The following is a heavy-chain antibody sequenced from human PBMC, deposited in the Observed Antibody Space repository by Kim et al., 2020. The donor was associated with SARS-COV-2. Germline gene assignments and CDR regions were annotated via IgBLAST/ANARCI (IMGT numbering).Heavy chain of an antibody. D-gene: IGHD1-26*01. CDR2: INTDGTNI. V-gene: IGHV3-74*01. CDR1: GFTFSSYW. Sequence: GGSLRLSCAASGFTFSSYWMTWVCQAPGKGLVWVSRINTDGTNIGYADSVKGRFTISRDNAKNTVYLQMNSLRDEDMAVYYCARSGSYFYEYWGQGTLVTVSS. J-gene: IGHJ4*02. CDR3: ARSGSYFYEY.